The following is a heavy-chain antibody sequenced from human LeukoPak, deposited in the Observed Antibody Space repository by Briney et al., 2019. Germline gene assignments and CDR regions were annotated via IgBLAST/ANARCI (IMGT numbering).Heavy chain of an antibody. V-gene: IGHV3-21*01. D-gene: IGHD5-24*01. CDR2: NSSSSSYI. CDR3: ARDRSARGYNYDAFDI. Sequence: TGGSLRLSCAASGFTFSSYSMNWVRQAPGKGLEWVSSNSSSSSYIYYADSVKGRFTISRDNAKNSLYLQMNSLRAEDTAVYYCARDRSARGYNYDAFDIWGQGTMVTVSS. CDR1: GFTFSSYS. J-gene: IGHJ3*02.